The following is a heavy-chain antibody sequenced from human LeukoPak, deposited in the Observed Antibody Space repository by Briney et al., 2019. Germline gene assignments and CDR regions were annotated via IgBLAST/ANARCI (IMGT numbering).Heavy chain of an antibody. CDR1: GGSFSGYY. V-gene: IGHV4-34*01. J-gene: IGHJ4*02. D-gene: IGHD2-2*01. CDR3: ARGAKYCSSTTCFRYYFDY. CDR2: INHSGST. Sequence: SETLSLTCAVYGGSFSGYYWSWIRQPPGKGLEWIGEINHSGSTNYNPSLKSRVTISVDTSKNQFSLKLTSVTAADTAVYYCARGAKYCSSTTCFRYYFDYWGQGTLVTVSS.